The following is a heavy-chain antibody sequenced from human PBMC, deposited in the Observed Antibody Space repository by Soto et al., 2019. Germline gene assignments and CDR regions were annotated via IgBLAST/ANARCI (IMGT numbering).Heavy chain of an antibody. CDR1: GFSFSNFA. V-gene: IGHV3-23*01. CDR2: ISGSGRTT. J-gene: IGHJ4*02. D-gene: IGHD3-3*01. Sequence: LRLSCAASGFSFSNFAMSWVRQAPGKGLEWVSSISGSGRTTHYADSVKGRFTISRDDSTNMLFLEMSSLRVEDTALYFCAKAPDYDFYSGHPPTFDYWGQGTLVTVSS. CDR3: AKAPDYDFYSGHPPTFDY.